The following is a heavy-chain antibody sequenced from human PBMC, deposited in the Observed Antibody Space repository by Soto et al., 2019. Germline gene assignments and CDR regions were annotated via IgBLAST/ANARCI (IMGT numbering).Heavy chain of an antibody. CDR3: ARDRRSIAAAGYYYYYGMDV. J-gene: IGHJ6*02. D-gene: IGHD6-13*01. CDR2: IYSGGST. CDR1: GFTVSSNY. V-gene: IGHV3-53*01. Sequence: PGGSLRLSCAASGFTVSSNYMSWVRQAPGKGLEWVSVIYSGGSTYYADSVKGRFTISRDNSKNTLYLQMNSLRAVDTAVYYCARDRRSIAAAGYYYYYGMDVWGQGTTVTVS.